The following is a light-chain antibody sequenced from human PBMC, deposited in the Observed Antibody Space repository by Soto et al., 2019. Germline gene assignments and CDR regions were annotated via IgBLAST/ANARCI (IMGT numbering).Light chain of an antibody. CDR1: QSISSY. J-gene: IGKJ2*01. CDR3: QQSYSIPFT. V-gene: IGKV1-39*01. CDR2: AAS. Sequence: DIQMTQSPSSLSASVGDRVTITCRASQSISSYLNWYQQKPRKAPELLIYAASSLQSGVPSRFSGSGSGTDCTLTISSRQPEDFATYYCQQSYSIPFTFGQGTSLEIK.